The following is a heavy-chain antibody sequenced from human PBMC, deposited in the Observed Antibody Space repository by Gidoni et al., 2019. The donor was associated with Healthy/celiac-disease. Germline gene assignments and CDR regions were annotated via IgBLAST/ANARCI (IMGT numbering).Heavy chain of an antibody. CDR2: IYYSGCT. Sequence: QLQLQESGPGLAKPSATLSLTCTVSGRSISSSSDYWGWIRQPPGKGLEWMGSIYYSGCTYYNPFLKSRVTIAVDTSKNQFSRKLSSVTAADTAVYYCARVIKTAHFDYGGQGTLVTVSS. D-gene: IGHD5-18*01. CDR1: GRSISSSSDY. V-gene: IGHV4-39*07. J-gene: IGHJ4*02. CDR3: ARVIKTAHFDY.